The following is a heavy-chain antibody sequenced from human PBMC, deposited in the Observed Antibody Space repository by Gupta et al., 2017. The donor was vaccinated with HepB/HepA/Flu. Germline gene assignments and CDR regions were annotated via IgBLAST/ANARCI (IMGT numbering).Heavy chain of an antibody. V-gene: IGHV3-23*01. CDR1: GFTCGGRA. Sequence: EVQLLESGGGLAQPGGSLRLSCAVCGFTCGGRAMAWVRKAPGKGPEWVAGIGIDLRTHYGDSVRSRFTVSRDIATNTVYLQMHSLRPEDTAIYYCAKDLHFWSAMDVWGKGTTVIVSS. CDR3: AKDLHFWSAMDV. CDR2: IGIDLRT. D-gene: IGHD3-3*02. J-gene: IGHJ6*03.